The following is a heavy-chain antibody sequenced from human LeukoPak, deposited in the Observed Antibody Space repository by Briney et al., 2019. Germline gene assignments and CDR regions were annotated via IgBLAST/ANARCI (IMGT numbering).Heavy chain of an antibody. D-gene: IGHD6-13*01. Sequence: GGSLRLSCAASGFTFDDYAMHWVRQAPGKGLEWVSGISGSGGSTYYADSVKGRFTISRDNSKNTLYLQMNSLRAEDTAVYYCAKVLIAAAGTRSRNPFDYWGQGTLVTVSS. CDR2: ISGSGGST. CDR1: GFTFDDYA. V-gene: IGHV3-23*01. CDR3: AKVLIAAAGTRSRNPFDY. J-gene: IGHJ4*02.